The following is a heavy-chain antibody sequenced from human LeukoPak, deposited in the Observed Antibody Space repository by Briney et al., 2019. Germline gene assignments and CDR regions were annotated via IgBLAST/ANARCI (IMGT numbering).Heavy chain of an antibody. CDR3: ARDGYCSGGSCRPGGYYYYGMDV. CDR1: GFTFSSYG. CDR2: ISSSSSYI. Sequence: PGRSLRLSCAASGFTFSSYGMNWVRQAPGKGLEWVSSISSSSSYIYYADSVKGRFTISRDNAKNSLYLQMNSLRAEDTAVYYCARDGYCSGGSCRPGGYYYYGMDVWGQGTTVTVSS. D-gene: IGHD2-15*01. V-gene: IGHV3-21*01. J-gene: IGHJ6*02.